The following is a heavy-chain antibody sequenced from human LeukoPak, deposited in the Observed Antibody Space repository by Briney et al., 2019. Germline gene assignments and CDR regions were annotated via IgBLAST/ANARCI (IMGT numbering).Heavy chain of an antibody. Sequence: AETLSLTCTVSGGSISSSDYNWGWIRQPPGKGREWIVSIYCSGSTYYNASLKSRLHISVDTSKNQFSLQLSSVTAEDTAVYYRARIPVVCSGYFNWFDPWGQGTLVTVSS. CDR1: GGSISSSDYN. CDR2: IYCSGST. J-gene: IGHJ5*02. V-gene: IGHV4-39*01. CDR3: ARIPVVCSGYFNWFDP. D-gene: IGHD3-3*01.